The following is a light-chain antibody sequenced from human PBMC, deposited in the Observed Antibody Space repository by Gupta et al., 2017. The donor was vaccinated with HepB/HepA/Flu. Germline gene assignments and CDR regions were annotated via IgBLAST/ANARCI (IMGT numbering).Light chain of an antibody. V-gene: IGKV3-11*01. CDR1: QSVSRY. CDR2: DTS. Sequence: EILLTQSPATLSLSPGERATLSCRASQSVSRYLAWYQHKPGQAPRLLIYDTSNRATGIPPRFSGSGSGTDFTLTISSLEPEDFAFYYCQQRSNWPPITFGQGTRLEIK. J-gene: IGKJ5*01. CDR3: QQRSNWPPIT.